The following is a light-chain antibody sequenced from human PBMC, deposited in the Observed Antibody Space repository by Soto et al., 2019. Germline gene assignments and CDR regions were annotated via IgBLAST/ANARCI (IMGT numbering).Light chain of an antibody. J-gene: IGLJ3*02. CDR2: GNN. CDR3: QSYDKIRRVWV. CDR1: SSNIGARYD. Sequence: QSVLTQPPSVSGAPGQRVTISCTGSSSNIGARYDVHWYQQLPGTAPKLLIYGNNKRPSGVPDRFSGSTSGTSASLTITGLQAEDEADYSCQSYDKIRRVWVFGGGTKLTVL. V-gene: IGLV1-40*01.